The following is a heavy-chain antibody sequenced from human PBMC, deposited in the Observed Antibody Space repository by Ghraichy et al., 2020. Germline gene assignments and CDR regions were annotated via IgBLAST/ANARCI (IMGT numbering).Heavy chain of an antibody. CDR3: AREEIAARNYGMDV. D-gene: IGHD6-6*01. CDR2: ISSSSSTI. Sequence: GGSLRLSCAASGFTFSSYSMNWVRQAPGKGLEWVSYISSSSSTIYYADSVKGRFTISRDNAKNSLYLQMNSLRDEDTAVYYCAREEIAARNYGMDVWGQGTTVTVSS. J-gene: IGHJ6*02. CDR1: GFTFSSYS. V-gene: IGHV3-48*02.